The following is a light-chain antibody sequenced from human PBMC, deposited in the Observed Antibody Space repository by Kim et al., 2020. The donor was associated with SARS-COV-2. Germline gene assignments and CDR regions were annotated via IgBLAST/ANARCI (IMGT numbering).Light chain of an antibody. CDR3: QSYDTGLSGII. Sequence: TISCTGSNSNIGAGYEVHWYQQLPGTAPKLLIYDDYNRPSGVPDRFSGSRSATSASLAITGLQAEDEADYYCQSYDTGLSGIIFGGGTQLTVL. J-gene: IGLJ2*01. CDR2: DDY. V-gene: IGLV1-40*01. CDR1: NSNIGAGYE.